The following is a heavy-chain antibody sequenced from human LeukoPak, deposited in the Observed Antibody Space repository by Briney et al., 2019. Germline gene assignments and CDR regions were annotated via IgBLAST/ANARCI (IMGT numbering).Heavy chain of an antibody. D-gene: IGHD2-8*01. CDR1: GGSFSGYY. J-gene: IGHJ4*02. V-gene: IGHV4-34*01. Sequence: PSETLSLTCAVYGGSFSGYYWSWIRQPPGKGLEWIGEIDHSGSTNYNPSLKSRVTISVDTSKNQFSLKLSSVTAADTAVYYCARHREMGFAYWGQGTLVTVSS. CDR3: ARHREMGFAY. CDR2: IDHSGST.